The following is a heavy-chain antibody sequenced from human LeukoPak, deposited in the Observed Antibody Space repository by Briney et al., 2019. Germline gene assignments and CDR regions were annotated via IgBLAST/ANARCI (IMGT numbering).Heavy chain of an antibody. CDR1: GYTFTGYY. Sequence: GASVKVSCKASGYTFTGYYMHWVRQAPGQGLEWMGWINPNSGGTNYSQRLQGRVTMTRDTSITTAYMELSSLRSDDTAVYYCARADMLGTPFVFAYWGQGTLVTVSS. J-gene: IGHJ4*02. CDR3: ARADMLGTPFVFAY. D-gene: IGHD1-14*01. V-gene: IGHV1-2*02. CDR2: INPNSGGT.